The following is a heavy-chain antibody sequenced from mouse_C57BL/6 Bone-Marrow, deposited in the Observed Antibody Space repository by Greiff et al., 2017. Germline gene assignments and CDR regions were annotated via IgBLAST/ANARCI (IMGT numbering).Heavy chain of an antibody. V-gene: IGHV6-3*01. J-gene: IGHJ2*01. CDR2: IRLKSDNYAT. CDR3: TGPITTSVAL. CDR1: GFTFSNYW. D-gene: IGHD1-1*01. Sequence: EVKLVESGGGLVQPGGSMKLSCVASGFTFSNYWMNWVRQSPEKGLEWVAQIRLKSDNYATHYAESVKGRFTISRDDSKSSVYLQMNNLRAEDTGIYYCTGPITTSVALWGQGTTLTVSS.